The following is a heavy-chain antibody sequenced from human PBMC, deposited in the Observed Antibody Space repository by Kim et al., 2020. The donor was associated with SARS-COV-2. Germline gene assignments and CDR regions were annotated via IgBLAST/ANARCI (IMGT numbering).Heavy chain of an antibody. J-gene: IGHJ5*02. CDR1: GFTVSSNY. V-gene: IGHV3-53*01. CDR3: ARFYGDYAWWFDP. D-gene: IGHD4-17*01. Sequence: GGSLRLSCAASGFTVSSNYMSWVRQAPGKGLEWVSVIYSGGSTYYADSVKGRFTISRDNSKNTLYLQMNSLRAEDTAVYYCARFYGDYAWWFDPWGQGTLVTVSS. CDR2: IYSGGST.